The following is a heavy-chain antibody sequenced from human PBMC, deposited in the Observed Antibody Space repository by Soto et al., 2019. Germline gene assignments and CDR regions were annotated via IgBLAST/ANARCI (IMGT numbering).Heavy chain of an antibody. D-gene: IGHD5-18*01. Sequence: ASVKVSCKASGYTFTSYGISWVRQAPGQGLEWMGWISAYNGNTNYAQKLQGRVTMTTDTSTSTAYMELRSLRSDDTAVYYCARDQQYSYVYYYYYGMDVWGQGTAVTVSS. CDR1: GYTFTSYG. J-gene: IGHJ6*02. CDR3: ARDQQYSYVYYYYYGMDV. CDR2: ISAYNGNT. V-gene: IGHV1-18*01.